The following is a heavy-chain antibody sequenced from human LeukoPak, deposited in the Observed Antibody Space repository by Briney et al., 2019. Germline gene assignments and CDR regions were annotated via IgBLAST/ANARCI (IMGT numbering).Heavy chain of an antibody. CDR3: ASWGAGINP. Sequence: GGSLRLSCEASGFTLSTYWMNWVRQVPGKGLDWVANINPDGSGKRYVDSVKGRFTIARDNADNSLSLQMNSLRAEDTAVYYCASWGAGINPWGQGTLVTVSS. CDR2: INPDGSGK. J-gene: IGHJ5*02. CDR1: GFTLSTYW. D-gene: IGHD3-16*01. V-gene: IGHV3-7*03.